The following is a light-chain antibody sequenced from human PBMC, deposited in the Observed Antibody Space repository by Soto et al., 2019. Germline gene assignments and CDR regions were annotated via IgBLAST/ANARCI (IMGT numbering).Light chain of an antibody. CDR3: QQYDTWPRT. J-gene: IGKJ1*01. V-gene: IGKV3-15*01. CDR2: GAS. Sequence: GMSLSVAALSVHPGERATLSCRASQSVSSNFAWYLQKPGQAPRLLIYGASTRATAVPARFTASGSGTEFTLTISSLQSDDFGVYYCQQYDTWPRTFGQGTK. CDR1: QSVSSN.